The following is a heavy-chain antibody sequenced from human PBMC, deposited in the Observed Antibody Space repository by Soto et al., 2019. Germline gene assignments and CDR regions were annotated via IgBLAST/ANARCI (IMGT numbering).Heavy chain of an antibody. J-gene: IGHJ4*02. CDR1: GGTISSSSYY. CDR2: IYYSGST. D-gene: IGHD3-3*01. V-gene: IGHV4-39*01. Sequence: PSETMSLTCTVSGGTISSSSYYWGWIRQTPGKGLEWIGSIYYSGSTYYNPSLKSRVTISVDASKNQFSLKLSSVTAADTAVYYCARLPYDFWSGYYSVPPPPVDYWGQGTLVTVSS. CDR3: ARLPYDFWSGYYSVPPPPVDY.